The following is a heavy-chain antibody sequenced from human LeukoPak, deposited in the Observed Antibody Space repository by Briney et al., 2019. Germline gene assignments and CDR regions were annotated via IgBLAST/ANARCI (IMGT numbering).Heavy chain of an antibody. CDR2: IYHSGST. V-gene: IGHV4-30-2*01. CDR3: ARVGSGYYFDY. D-gene: IGHD3-22*01. Sequence: PSQTLSLTCAVSGGSISGGGYSWSWIRQPPGKGLEWIGYIYHSGSTYYNPSLKSRVTISVDRSKNQFSLKLSSVTAADTAVYYCARVGSGYYFDYWGQGTLVTVSS. CDR1: GGSISGGGYS. J-gene: IGHJ4*02.